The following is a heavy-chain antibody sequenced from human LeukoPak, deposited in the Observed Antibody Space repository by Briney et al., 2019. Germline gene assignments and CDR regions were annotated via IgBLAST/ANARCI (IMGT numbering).Heavy chain of an antibody. CDR3: ARDSRYNWNATFDY. V-gene: IGHV4-34*01. CDR1: GGSISSYY. Sequence: PSETLSLTCTVSGGSISSYYWGWIRQPPGKGLEWIGEINHSGSTNYNPSLKSRVTISVDTSKSQFSLKLSSVTAADTAVYYCARDSRYNWNATFDYWGQGTLVTVSS. D-gene: IGHD1-20*01. CDR2: INHSGST. J-gene: IGHJ4*02.